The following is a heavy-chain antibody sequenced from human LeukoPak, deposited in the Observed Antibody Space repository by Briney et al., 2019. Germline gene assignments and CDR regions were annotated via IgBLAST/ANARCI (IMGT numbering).Heavy chain of an antibody. CDR2: INSKSGGP. CDR1: GYTFTDYY. V-gene: IGHV1-2*02. D-gene: IGHD5-12*01. J-gene: IGHJ4*02. CDR3: ARNLRGYDYFDY. Sequence: GASVKVSCKASGYTFTDYYIHWVRQAPGQGLEWMGWINSKSGGPKYAQRFQGRVTMTRDTSISTVYMELNTLISDDTAVYYCARNLRGYDYFDYWGQGTLVTVSS.